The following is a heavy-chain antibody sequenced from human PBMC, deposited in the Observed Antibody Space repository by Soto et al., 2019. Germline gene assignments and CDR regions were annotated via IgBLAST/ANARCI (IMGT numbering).Heavy chain of an antibody. Sequence: GGSLRLSCSASGFTFSSYSMNWVRQAPGKGLEWVSYISSSSSTIFYADSVKGRFTISRDNSKNTLSLQMNSLRADDTAVYYSAKEHGGGISTITSFFDSWGQGTPVTVSS. CDR3: AKEHGGGISTITSFFDS. D-gene: IGHD5-12*01. J-gene: IGHJ4*02. V-gene: IGHV3-48*01. CDR2: ISSSSSTI. CDR1: GFTFSSYS.